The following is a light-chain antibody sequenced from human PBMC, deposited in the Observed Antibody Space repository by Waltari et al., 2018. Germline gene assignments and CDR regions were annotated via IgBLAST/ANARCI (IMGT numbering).Light chain of an antibody. CDR2: QDN. CDR1: QLGYTY. J-gene: IGLJ2*01. V-gene: IGLV3-1*01. CDR3: QAWNSSTVI. Sequence: SFDLTQPPSLSLSPGQPASIPCPGAQLGYTYVCWYQPNPGQPPVFVIDQDNKRPAGIPERFSGSNSGNTATLTISGTQAVDEADYYCQAWNSSTVIFGGGTKLTVL.